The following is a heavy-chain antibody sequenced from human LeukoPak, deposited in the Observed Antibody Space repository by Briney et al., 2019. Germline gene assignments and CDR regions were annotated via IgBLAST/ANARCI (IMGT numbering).Heavy chain of an antibody. CDR1: GYSFTAFY. J-gene: IGHJ4*02. CDR2: IHPRSGET. Sequence: EASVKVSCKASGYSFTAFYIHWVRQAPGQGLEWMGWIHPRSGETNYAYKFQGRVTMTRDTSIGTAYMELSGLTSDDTAVYYCARGYYDRGSLYYFDYWGQGTLVTVSS. D-gene: IGHD3-22*01. CDR3: ARGYYDRGSLYYFDY. V-gene: IGHV1-2*02.